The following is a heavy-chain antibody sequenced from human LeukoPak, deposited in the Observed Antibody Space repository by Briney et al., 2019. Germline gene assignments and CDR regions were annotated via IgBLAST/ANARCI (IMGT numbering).Heavy chain of an antibody. CDR3: TTQVCSGGSCYSSWFDY. V-gene: IGHV3-15*07. Sequence: GGSLRLSCAASGFTFSNAWMNWVRQAPGKGLEWVGRIKSKTDGGTTDYAAPVKGRFTISRDDSKNTLYLQMNSLKTEDTAVYYCTTQVCSGGSCYSSWFDYWGQGTLVTASS. D-gene: IGHD2-15*01. CDR1: GFTFSNAW. J-gene: IGHJ4*02. CDR2: IKSKTDGGTT.